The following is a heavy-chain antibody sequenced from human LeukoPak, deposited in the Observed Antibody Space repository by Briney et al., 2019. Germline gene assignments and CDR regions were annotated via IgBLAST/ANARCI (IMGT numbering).Heavy chain of an antibody. CDR2: IYYSGST. D-gene: IGHD4-23*01. J-gene: IGHJ5*02. CDR3: ANYGGSSVGNWFDP. V-gene: IGHV4-59*11. Sequence: SETLSLTCTVSGGSISSHYWSWIRRPPGKGLEWIGYIYYSGSTYYNPSLKSRVTISVDTSKNHFSLKLSSVTAADTAVYYCANYGGSSVGNWFDPWGQGTLVTVSS. CDR1: GGSISSHY.